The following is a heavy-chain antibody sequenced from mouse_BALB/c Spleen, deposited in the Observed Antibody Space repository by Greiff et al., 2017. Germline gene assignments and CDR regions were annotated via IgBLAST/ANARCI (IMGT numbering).Heavy chain of an antibody. Sequence: EVQLVESGGGLVQPGGSLRLSCATSGFTFTDYYMSWVRQPPGKALEWLGFIRNKANGYTTEYSASVKGRFTISRDNSQSILYLQMNTLRAEDSATYYCARYYYFDYWGQGTTLTVSS. CDR2: IRNKANGYTT. CDR3: ARYYYFDY. J-gene: IGHJ2*01. V-gene: IGHV7-3*02. CDR1: GFTFTDYY.